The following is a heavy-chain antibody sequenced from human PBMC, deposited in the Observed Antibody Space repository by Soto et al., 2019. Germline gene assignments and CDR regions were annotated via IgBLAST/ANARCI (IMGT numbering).Heavy chain of an antibody. V-gene: IGHV5-51*01. CDR2: IYPGDSDT. CDR1: GYSFTSYW. D-gene: IGHD3-22*01. J-gene: IGHJ3*02. CDR3: ERPFSFPSEDYYDSSDQAAFDI. Sequence: ESLKISCKGSGYSFTSYWIGWVRQMPRKGLEWMGIIYPGDSDTRYSPSFQGQVTISADKSISTAYLQWSSLKASDTAMYYCERPFSFPSEDYYDSSDQAAFDIWGQGTMVTVS.